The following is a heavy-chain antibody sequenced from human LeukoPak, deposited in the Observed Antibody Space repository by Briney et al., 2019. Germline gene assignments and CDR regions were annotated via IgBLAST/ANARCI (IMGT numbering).Heavy chain of an antibody. CDR2: IYHSGST. J-gene: IGHJ4*02. Sequence: SETLSLTCTVSGYSISSGYYWGWIRQPPGKGLEWIGSIYHSGSTYYNPSLKSRVTISVDTSKNQFSLKLSSVTAADTAVYYCARLVGTFFDYWGQGTLVTVSS. D-gene: IGHD2-8*02. CDR1: GYSISSGYY. V-gene: IGHV4-38-2*02. CDR3: ARLVGTFFDY.